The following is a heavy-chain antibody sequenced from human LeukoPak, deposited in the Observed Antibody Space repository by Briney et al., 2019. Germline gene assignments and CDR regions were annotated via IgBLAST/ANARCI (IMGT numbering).Heavy chain of an antibody. J-gene: IGHJ5*02. CDR3: ASHKSYDSSTRHAGWFDP. CDR2: IYYSGST. Sequence: SETLSLTCTVSGGSISSYYWSWIRQPPGKGLEWIGYIYYSGSTNYNPSLKSRVTISVDTSKNQFSLKLSSVTAADTAVYYCASHKSYDSSTRHAGWFDPWGQGTLVTVSS. CDR1: GGSISSYY. V-gene: IGHV4-59*08. D-gene: IGHD3-22*01.